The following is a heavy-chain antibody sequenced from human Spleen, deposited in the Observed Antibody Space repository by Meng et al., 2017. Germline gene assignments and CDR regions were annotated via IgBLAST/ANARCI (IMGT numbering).Heavy chain of an antibody. V-gene: IGHV3-48*03. CDR2: ISSGGNTI. CDR3: ANPPGIAAAGKGDY. D-gene: IGHD6-13*01. CDR1: GFTISSYE. Sequence: GESLKISCVASGFTISSYEMNWVRQAPGKGLEWVAYISSGGNTIHYADSVKGRFTISIDNAKNSLYLQMNSLRAEDTAVYYCANPPGIAAAGKGDYWGQGTLVTVSS. J-gene: IGHJ4*02.